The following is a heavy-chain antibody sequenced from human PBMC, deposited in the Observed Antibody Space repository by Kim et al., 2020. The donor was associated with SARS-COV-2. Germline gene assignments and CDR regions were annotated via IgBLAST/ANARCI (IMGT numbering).Heavy chain of an antibody. D-gene: IGHD3-10*01. Sequence: GGSLRLSCAASGFTFSSYGMHWVRQAPGKGLEWVAVIWYDGSNKYYADSVKGRFTISRDNSKNTLYLQMNSLRAEDTAVYYCAKDTPENVWFGELLLPPKYYGMDVWGQGTTVTVSS. V-gene: IGHV3-33*06. CDR3: AKDTPENVWFGELLLPPKYYGMDV. CDR2: IWYDGSNK. J-gene: IGHJ6*02. CDR1: GFTFSSYG.